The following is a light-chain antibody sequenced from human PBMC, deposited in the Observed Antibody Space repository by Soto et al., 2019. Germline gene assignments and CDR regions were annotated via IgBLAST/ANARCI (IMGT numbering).Light chain of an antibody. CDR2: DAF. J-gene: IGKJ4*01. V-gene: IGKV3-11*01. CDR3: QQRASWPPFT. CDR1: ENIRTS. Sequence: EVILTQFPATLSMSPGESATLSCRASENIRTSLAWYQHRPGQPPRLLIYDAFNRATGIPPRFSGGVSGTDFTLTISGLEPEDFAVYYCQQRASWPPFTFGGGTKVEIK.